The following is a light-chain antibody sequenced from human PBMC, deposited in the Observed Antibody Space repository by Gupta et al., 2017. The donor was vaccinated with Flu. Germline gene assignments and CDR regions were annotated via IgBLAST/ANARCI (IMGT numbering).Light chain of an antibody. CDR3: QQHVNLHT. J-gene: IGKJ3*01. V-gene: IGKV3-11*01. CDR1: QSVNNY. Sequence: EIVLTQSPATLSLSPGERAILSCRASQSVNNYLNWYQQRPGQAPRLLIYGASNRANGIPDRFSGSGSGTDFTLTSSSREPEDFAVYYWQQHVNLHTFGHGTKVDIK. CDR2: GAS.